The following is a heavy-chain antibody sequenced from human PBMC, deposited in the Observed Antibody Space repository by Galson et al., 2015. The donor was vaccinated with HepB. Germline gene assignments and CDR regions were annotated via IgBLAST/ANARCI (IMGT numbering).Heavy chain of an antibody. V-gene: IGHV1-18*04. CDR2: ISTNSGNT. D-gene: IGHD3-16*01. CDR3: ARDRLRSFDY. Sequence: SVKVSCKASGYSFTSNGISWVRQAPGQGLEWMGWISTNSGNTNYAQRLQGRVTMTRDTSTSTAYMELRRLRSDDTAIYYCARDRLRSFDYWGQGTLVTVSS. CDR1: GYSFTSNG. J-gene: IGHJ4*02.